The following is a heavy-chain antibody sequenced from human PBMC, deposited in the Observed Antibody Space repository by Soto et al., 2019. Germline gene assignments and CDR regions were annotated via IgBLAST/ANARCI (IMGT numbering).Heavy chain of an antibody. CDR1: GGTFNSYG. J-gene: IGHJ4*02. Sequence: QAHLAQSGAEVKKPGSSVTVSCKASGGTFNSYGISWVRQAPGQGLDWMGVIIPLYGTVNYAQKFQGRVSITADKSTSTAYMDLNSLRSDDAAVYYCGRVRVIRGVITSHFGLWGQGTQVTVSS. V-gene: IGHV1-69*06. CDR3: GRVRVIRGVITSHFGL. D-gene: IGHD3-10*01. CDR2: IIPLYGTV.